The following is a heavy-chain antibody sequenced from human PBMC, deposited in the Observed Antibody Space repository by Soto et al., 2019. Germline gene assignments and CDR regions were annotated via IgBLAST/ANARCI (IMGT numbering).Heavy chain of an antibody. CDR3: ARDQVAKWAPGSAMVNYYYGMDA. V-gene: IGHV1-18*04. D-gene: IGHD5-18*01. Sequence: ASVKVSCKASGYTFTSYGISWVRQAPGQGLEWMGWISVDDGDTNYAQNFQGKVTMSTDTSTSTAYMEMRSLRSDDTAVYYCARDQVAKWAPGSAMVNYYYGMDAWGQGTTVTVSS. J-gene: IGHJ6*02. CDR1: GYTFTSYG. CDR2: ISVDDGDT.